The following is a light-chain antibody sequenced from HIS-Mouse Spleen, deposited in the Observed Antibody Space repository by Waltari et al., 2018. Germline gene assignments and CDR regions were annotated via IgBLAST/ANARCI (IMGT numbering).Light chain of an antibody. CDR1: QSISSW. Sequence: DIQMTQSPSTLSASVGDRVTITCRASQSISSWLAWYQQKPGKAPKLLIYKASSLESGVPSRLSGSGSGTEFTLTISSLQPDEFATYYCQQYNSYSMYTFGQGTKLEIK. CDR2: KAS. CDR3: QQYNSYSMYT. J-gene: IGKJ2*01. V-gene: IGKV1-5*03.